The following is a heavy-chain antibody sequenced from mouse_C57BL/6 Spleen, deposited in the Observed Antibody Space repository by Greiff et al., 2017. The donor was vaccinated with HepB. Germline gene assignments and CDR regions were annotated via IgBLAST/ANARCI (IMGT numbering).Heavy chain of an antibody. V-gene: IGHV5-9-1*02. CDR1: GFTFSSYA. CDR3: TRDGGYYGSSYHWYFDV. D-gene: IGHD1-1*01. Sequence: DVQLVESGEGLVKPGGSLKLSCAASGFTFSSYAMSWVRQTPEKRLEWVAYISSGGDYIYYADTVKGRFTISRDNARNTLYLQMSSLKSEDTAMYYCTRDGGYYGSSYHWYFDVWGTGTTVTVSS. J-gene: IGHJ1*03. CDR2: ISSGGDYI.